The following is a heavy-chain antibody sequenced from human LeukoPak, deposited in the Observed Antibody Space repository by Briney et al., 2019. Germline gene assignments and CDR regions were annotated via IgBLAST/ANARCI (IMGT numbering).Heavy chain of an antibody. J-gene: IGHJ6*02. Sequence: GRSLRLSCAPSGPSFSTSWLHWVRQAAGYERVRVARLNSDGSNTIYADSAKGRFTITRDNAKNTLYLQMNSLRAEDTAVYYCARDNYYSIDVWGQGTTVTVSS. V-gene: IGHV3-74*01. CDR1: GPSFSTSW. CDR3: ARDNYYSIDV. CDR2: LNSDGSNT.